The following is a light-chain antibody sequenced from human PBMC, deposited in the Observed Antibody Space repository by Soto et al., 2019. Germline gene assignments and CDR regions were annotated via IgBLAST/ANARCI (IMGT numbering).Light chain of an antibody. CDR1: NSDVGAYNY. J-gene: IGLJ1*01. CDR3: TSYTTSSTLRYV. Sequence: QSALTQPAPVSGSLGQSITISCTGTNSDVGAYNYVSWFRQYPGTAPKLVIYDVSNRPSGVSSRFSGSKSGNAASLTISGLQSEDEADYYCTSYTTSSTLRYVFGTGTKLTVL. CDR2: DVS. V-gene: IGLV2-14*01.